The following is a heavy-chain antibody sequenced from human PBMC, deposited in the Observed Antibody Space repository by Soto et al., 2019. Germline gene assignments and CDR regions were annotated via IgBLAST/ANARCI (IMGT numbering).Heavy chain of an antibody. Sequence: SGFTFSTYAMSWVRQAPGKGLEWVSAISGSGGSTYYADSVKGRFTISRDNSKNTLYLQMNSLRAEDKAVYYCAKDPASYYDFWSGYYSYYYYGMDVWGQGTTVTVSS. CDR1: GFTFSTYA. CDR2: ISGSGGST. CDR3: AKDPASYYDFWSGYYSYYYYGMDV. J-gene: IGHJ6*02. V-gene: IGHV3-23*01. D-gene: IGHD3-3*01.